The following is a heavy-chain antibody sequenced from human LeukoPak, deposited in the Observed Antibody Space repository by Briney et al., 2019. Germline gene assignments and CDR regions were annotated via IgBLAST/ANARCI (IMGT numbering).Heavy chain of an antibody. J-gene: IGHJ4*02. CDR3: AEEAYYGSGSYYNGRDY. D-gene: IGHD3-10*01. CDR2: VRGSDENT. Sequence: GGSLRLPCAASGFTLGNYGMMCSRKSPGEGRECVSGVRGSDENTCIADAVKGRFTISRDNSKNTLYLQMNSLRAEDTAVYYCAEEAYYGSGSYYNGRDYWGQGTLVTVSS. CDR1: GFTLGNYG. V-gene: IGHV3-23*01.